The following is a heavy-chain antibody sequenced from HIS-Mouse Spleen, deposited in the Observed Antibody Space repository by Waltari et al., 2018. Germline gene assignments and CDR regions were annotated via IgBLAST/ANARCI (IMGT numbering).Heavy chain of an antibody. Sequence: QVQLQESGPGLVKPSQTLSLTCTVSGGSISSGGYYLTWIPHHPGKGLEWIGYIYYSGSTYYNPSLKSRVTISVDTSKNQFSLKLSSVTAADTAVYYCARSPYYDFWSGYSDNWFDPWGQGTLVTVSS. CDR1: GGSISSGGYY. CDR3: ARSPYYDFWSGYSDNWFDP. CDR2: IYYSGST. V-gene: IGHV4-31*03. D-gene: IGHD3-3*01. J-gene: IGHJ5*02.